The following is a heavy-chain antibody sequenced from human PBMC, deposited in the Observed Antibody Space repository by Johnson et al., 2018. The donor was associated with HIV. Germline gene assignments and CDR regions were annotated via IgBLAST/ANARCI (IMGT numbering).Heavy chain of an antibody. CDR1: GFTFSSYA. Sequence: QVQLVESGGGVVQPGRSLRLSCAASGFTFSSYAMHWVRQAPGKGLEWVAVISYDGSNKYYADSVKGRFNIYRDNSKNTLYLQMNSLRAEDTAVYYCARDYGMTLRLGEYGAFDIWGQGTMVTVSS. CDR3: ARDYGMTLRLGEYGAFDI. V-gene: IGHV3-30*04. CDR2: ISYDGSNK. J-gene: IGHJ3*02. D-gene: IGHD3-16*01.